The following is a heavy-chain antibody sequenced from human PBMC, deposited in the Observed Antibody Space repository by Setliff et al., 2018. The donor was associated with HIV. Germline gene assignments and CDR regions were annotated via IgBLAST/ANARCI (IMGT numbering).Heavy chain of an antibody. Sequence: PSETLSLTCTVSGGSISSGSYYWSWIRQPAGKGLEWIGHIYTSGSTNYNPSLKSRVTISVDTSKNQFSLKLSSVTAADTAVYYCARGAGSSWVDYWGQGALVTVSS. V-gene: IGHV4-61*09. CDR3: ARGAGSSWVDY. CDR2: IYTSGST. CDR1: GGSISSGSYY. D-gene: IGHD6-13*01. J-gene: IGHJ4*02.